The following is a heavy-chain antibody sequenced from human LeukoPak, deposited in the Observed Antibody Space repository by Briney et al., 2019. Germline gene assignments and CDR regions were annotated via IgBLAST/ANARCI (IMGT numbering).Heavy chain of an antibody. V-gene: IGHV7-4-1*02. CDR1: GYTFTSYA. J-gene: IGHJ4*02. CDR3: ARDSRGIAVAGVDY. CDR2: INTNTGNP. D-gene: IGHD6-19*01. Sequence: ASVKVSCKASGYTFTSYAMNWVRQAPGQGLEWMGWINTNTGNPTYAQGFTGRFVFSLDTSVSTAYLQVSSLKAEDIAVYYCARDSRGIAVAGVDYWGQGTLVTVSS.